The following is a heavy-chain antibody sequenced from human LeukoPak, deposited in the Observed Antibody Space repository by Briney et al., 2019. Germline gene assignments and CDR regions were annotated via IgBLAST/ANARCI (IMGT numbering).Heavy chain of an antibody. Sequence: GASVKVSCKASGYTFTSYDINWVRQATGQGLEWMGWMNPNSGNTGYAQKFQGRVTMTRNTSISTAYMELSSLRSEDTALYYCARGGWQLARVYYFDYWGQGTLVTVSS. V-gene: IGHV1-8*01. CDR2: MNPNSGNT. J-gene: IGHJ4*02. CDR3: ARGGWQLARVYYFDY. CDR1: GYTFTSYD. D-gene: IGHD6-6*01.